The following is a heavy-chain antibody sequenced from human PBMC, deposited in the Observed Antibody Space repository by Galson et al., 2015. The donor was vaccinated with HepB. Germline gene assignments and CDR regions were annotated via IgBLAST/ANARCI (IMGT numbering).Heavy chain of an antibody. Sequence: ETLSLTCTVSGGSISSSSYYWGWIRQPPGKGLEWIGSIYYSGSTYYNPSLKSRVTISVDTSKNQFSLKLSSVTAADTAVYYCARLLGYCSGGCWFDPWGQGTLVTVSS. J-gene: IGHJ5*02. V-gene: IGHV4-39*01. CDR3: ARLLGYCSGGCWFDP. CDR1: GGSISSSSYY. D-gene: IGHD2-15*01. CDR2: IYYSGST.